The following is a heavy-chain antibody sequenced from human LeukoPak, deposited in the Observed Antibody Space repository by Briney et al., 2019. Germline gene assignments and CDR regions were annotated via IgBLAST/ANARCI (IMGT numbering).Heavy chain of an antibody. Sequence: SETLSLTCSVSGGSISSYYWSWIRQPPGKGLEWIGYIFYSGSTNYNPSLKSRVTISVDTSKNHFSLKLSSATAADTAVYYCARGTGYCSGGSCHRPFDIWGQGTMVTVSS. CDR2: IFYSGST. D-gene: IGHD2-15*01. J-gene: IGHJ3*02. V-gene: IGHV4-59*01. CDR3: ARGTGYCSGGSCHRPFDI. CDR1: GGSISSYY.